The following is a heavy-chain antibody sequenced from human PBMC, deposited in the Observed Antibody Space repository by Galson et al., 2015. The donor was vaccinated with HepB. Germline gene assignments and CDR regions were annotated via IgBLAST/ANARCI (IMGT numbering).Heavy chain of an antibody. CDR2: ISGSGGST. J-gene: IGHJ4*02. CDR1: GFTFNSYA. CDR3: ARDRFRSYDFLTGGVTGYYFDY. V-gene: IGHV3-23*02. Sequence: SLRLSCAASGFTFNSYAMSWVRQAPGKGLEWVSTISGSGGSTFYGDSVKGRPILSRDNSKKTLYLQMNSLRAGDTAVYYCARDRFRSYDFLTGGVTGYYFDYWGQGTLVTVSS. D-gene: IGHD3-9*01.